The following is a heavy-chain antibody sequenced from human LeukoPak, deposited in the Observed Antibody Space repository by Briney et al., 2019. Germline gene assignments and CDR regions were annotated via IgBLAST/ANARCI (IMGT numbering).Heavy chain of an antibody. CDR3: ARDGYYYDSSGYSVY. J-gene: IGHJ4*02. CDR2: ISYDGSNK. Sequence: PGGSLRLSCAASGFTFSSYAIHWVRQAPGKGLEWVAVISYDGSNKYYADSVKGRFTISRDNSKNTLYLQMNSLRAEDTAVYYCARDGYYYDSSGYSVYWGQGTLVTVSS. CDR1: GFTFSSYA. D-gene: IGHD3-22*01. V-gene: IGHV3-30-3*01.